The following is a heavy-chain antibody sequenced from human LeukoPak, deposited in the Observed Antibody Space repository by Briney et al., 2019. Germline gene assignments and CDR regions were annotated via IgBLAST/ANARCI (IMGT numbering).Heavy chain of an antibody. J-gene: IGHJ4*02. CDR3: ASNLRSGSYPFDY. Sequence: KPSETLSLTCPVSGGSISSYYWSWIRQPPGKGLEWIGYIYYSGSTNYNPSLKSRVTISVDTSKNQFSLKLSSVTAADTAVYYCASNLRSGSYPFDYWGQGILVTVSS. CDR2: IYYSGST. D-gene: IGHD3-10*01. CDR1: GGSISSYY. V-gene: IGHV4-59*08.